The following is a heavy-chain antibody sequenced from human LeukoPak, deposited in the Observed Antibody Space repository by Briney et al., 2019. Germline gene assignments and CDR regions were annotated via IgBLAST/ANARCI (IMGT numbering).Heavy chain of an antibody. CDR3: ARSDYHNSGSHTVFDAFDI. D-gene: IGHD3-10*01. V-gene: IGHV4-59*01. J-gene: IGHJ3*02. CDR1: GGSISRYY. CDR2: IDDSGNT. Sequence: SETLSFTCTVSGGSISRYYWSWIRRPPGKGLEWIGYIDDSGNTNYNPSLKSQVTISVDRSKNQFSLKLSFVTAADTAMYYCARSDYHNSGSHTVFDAFDIWGQGTRVTVSS.